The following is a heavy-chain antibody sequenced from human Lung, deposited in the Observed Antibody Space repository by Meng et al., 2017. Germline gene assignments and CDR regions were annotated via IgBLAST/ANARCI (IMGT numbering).Heavy chain of an antibody. V-gene: IGHV4-34*01. Sequence: HGQLQPWGARLLKPSWTLSLTCVVSGGSFRDYDWSWIRQPPGKGLEWIGEINHSGSTNYNPSLESRATISVDTSQNNLSLKLSSVTAADSAVYYCARGPTTMAHDFDYWGQGTLVTVSS. CDR2: INHSGST. J-gene: IGHJ4*02. CDR3: ARGPTTMAHDFDY. D-gene: IGHD4-11*01. CDR1: GGSFRDYD.